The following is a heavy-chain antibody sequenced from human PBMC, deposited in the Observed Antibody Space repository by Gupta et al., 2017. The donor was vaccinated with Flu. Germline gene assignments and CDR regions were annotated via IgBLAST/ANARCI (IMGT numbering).Heavy chain of an antibody. CDR1: GFTFSSYA. CDR2: SSGSGGST. D-gene: IGHD3-10*01. Sequence: EVQLLASGGGLVQPGGSLRLSCAASGFTFSSYAMGWVSQAPGKGLEWVAASSGSGGSTDYADAVKGRFNISRDNSKNTLYLQMNSLRAEDTAVYYCAKDPPLLWFGELLPNYFDYWGQGTLVTVSS. CDR3: AKDPPLLWFGELLPNYFDY. V-gene: IGHV3-23*01. J-gene: IGHJ4*02.